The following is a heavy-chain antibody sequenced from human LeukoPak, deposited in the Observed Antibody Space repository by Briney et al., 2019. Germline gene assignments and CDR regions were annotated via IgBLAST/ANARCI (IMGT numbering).Heavy chain of an antibody. V-gene: IGHV4-31*03. CDR3: ARGTWFDP. Sequence: LXXTCTVSXXXXXSGXYYWXXXRXHPGKGLEWIGYIYYSGSTYYNPSLKSRVTISVDTSKNQFSLSLSSVTAADTAVYYCARGTWFDPWGQGTLVTVSS. CDR2: IYYSGST. J-gene: IGHJ5*02. CDR1: XXXXXSGXYY.